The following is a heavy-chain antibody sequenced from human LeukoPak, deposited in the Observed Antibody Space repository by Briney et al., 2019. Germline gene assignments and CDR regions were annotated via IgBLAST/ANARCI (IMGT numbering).Heavy chain of an antibody. CDR1: GFTVSSNY. V-gene: IGHV3-53*01. Sequence: GGSLRLSCAASGFTVSSNYMSWVRQAPGKGLEWVSVIYSGGSTYCADSVKGRFTISRDNSKNTLYLQMNSLRAEDTAVYYCAREWFGELSTSYFDYWGQGTLVTVSS. J-gene: IGHJ4*02. CDR2: IYSGGST. CDR3: AREWFGELSTSYFDY. D-gene: IGHD3-10*01.